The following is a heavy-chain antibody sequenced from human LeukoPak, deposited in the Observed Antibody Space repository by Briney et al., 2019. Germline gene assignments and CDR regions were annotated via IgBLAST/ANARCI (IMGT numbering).Heavy chain of an antibody. D-gene: IGHD2-2*01. J-gene: IGHJ5*02. Sequence: ASETLSLTCTVSGGSISSYYWSWIRQPPGKGLEWIGYIYYSGSTNYNPSLKSRVTISVDTSKNQFSLKLSSVTAAGTAVYYCARGIENSTSWIDPWGQGTLVTVSS. CDR3: ARGIENSTSWIDP. CDR2: IYYSGST. CDR1: GGSISSYY. V-gene: IGHV4-59*01.